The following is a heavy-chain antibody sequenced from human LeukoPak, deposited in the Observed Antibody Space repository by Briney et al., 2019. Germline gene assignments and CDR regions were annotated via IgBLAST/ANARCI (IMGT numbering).Heavy chain of an antibody. D-gene: IGHD5-18*01. CDR1: GFTFSSYW. CDR2: IKKDGSEK. CDR3: ARDLSGVTGYTYGRGIDY. Sequence: GSLILSCAASGFTFSSYWMSWVRQAPGKGLEWVANIKKDGSEKYYVDSVKGRFTISRDNAKTSLYLQMNSLRAEDTAVYYCARDLSGVTGYTYGRGIDYWGQGTLVTVSS. V-gene: IGHV3-7*01. J-gene: IGHJ4*02.